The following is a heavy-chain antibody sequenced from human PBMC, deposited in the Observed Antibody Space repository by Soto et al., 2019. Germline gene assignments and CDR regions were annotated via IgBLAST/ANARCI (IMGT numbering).Heavy chain of an antibody. J-gene: IGHJ4*02. CDR3: ASGNAWEVLLAY. CDR1: GVSVNRGGSY. Sequence: QVQMQESGPGLGKTPATRALTCTVSGVSVNRGGSYRSWVHQLPGKGLEWTGYISITGNTYYIPALQSRITISLATSQNQVSLKLTSVTAADTAVYFCASGNAWEVLLAYWGQGTLVTVSS. CDR2: ISITGNT. D-gene: IGHD1-26*01. V-gene: IGHV4-31*03.